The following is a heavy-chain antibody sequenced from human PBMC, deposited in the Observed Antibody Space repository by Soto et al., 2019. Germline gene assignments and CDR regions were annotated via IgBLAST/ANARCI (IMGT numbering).Heavy chain of an antibody. CDR2: INPSGGST. CDR3: ARAPLYYDFWSGYPTDYYMDV. J-gene: IGHJ6*03. D-gene: IGHD3-3*01. Sequence: GASVKVSWEASGDRFTSYYRHWVRQAPGQGLEWMGIINPSGGSTSYAQKFQGRVTMTRDTSTSTVYMELSSLRSEDTAVYYCARAPLYYDFWSGYPTDYYMDVWGKGTTVTVSS. CDR1: GDRFTSYY. V-gene: IGHV1-46*03.